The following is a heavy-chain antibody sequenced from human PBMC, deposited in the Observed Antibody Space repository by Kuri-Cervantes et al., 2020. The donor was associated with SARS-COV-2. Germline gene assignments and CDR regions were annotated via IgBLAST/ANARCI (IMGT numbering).Heavy chain of an antibody. V-gene: IGHV4-39*01. Sequence: SETLSLTCTVSGGSISSSSYYWGWIRQPPGKGLEWIGSIYYSGSTYYNPSLKSRVTISVDTSKNQFSLKLSSVTAADTAAYYCARRGKTDYDVWSGYYSGDAGYYYYYMDVWGKGTTVTVSS. CDR3: ARRGKTDYDVWSGYYSGDAGYYYYYMDV. CDR1: GGSISSSSYY. J-gene: IGHJ6*03. CDR2: IYYSGST. D-gene: IGHD3-3*01.